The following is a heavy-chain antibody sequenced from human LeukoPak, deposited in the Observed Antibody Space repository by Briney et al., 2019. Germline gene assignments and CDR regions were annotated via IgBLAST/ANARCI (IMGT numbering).Heavy chain of an antibody. D-gene: IGHD3-3*01. CDR2: IYSGGST. CDR3: ARAPSTIFGVVIPPYWYFDL. V-gene: IGHV3-53*01. CDR1: GFTVSSNY. J-gene: IGHJ2*01. Sequence: GGSLRLSCAASGFTVSSNYMSWVRQAPGKGLEWVSVIYSGGSTYYADSVKGRFTISRDNSKNTLYLQMNSLRAEDTAVYYCARAPSTIFGVVIPPYWYFDLWGRGTLVTVSS.